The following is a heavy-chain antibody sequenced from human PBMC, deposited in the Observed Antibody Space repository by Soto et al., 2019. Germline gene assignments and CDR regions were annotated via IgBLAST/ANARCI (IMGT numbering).Heavy chain of an antibody. Sequence: SLTCTVSGGSISSYYWSWIRQTPGKGLESMGYIYYSGSTNYNPSLKSRVTISVDMSKNQFSLKLSSVTAADTAVYYCARLPTTVPHPKSPFLVDRPVQDESFASWGQGTLVIVSS. D-gene: IGHD4-17*01. J-gene: IGHJ5*01. V-gene: IGHV4-59*01. CDR1: GGSISSYY. CDR3: ARLPTTVPHPKSPFLVDRPVQDESFAS. CDR2: IYYSGST.